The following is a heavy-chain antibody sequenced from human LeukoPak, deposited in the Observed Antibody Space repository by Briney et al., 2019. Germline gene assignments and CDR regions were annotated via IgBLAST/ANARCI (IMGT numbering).Heavy chain of an antibody. CDR1: GGSISSSSYY. Sequence: SETLSLTCTVSGGSISSSSYYWGWIRQPPGKGLEWIGSMYYSGSTYYNPSLKSRVTISVDKSKNQFSLKLSSVTAADTAVYYCARERRSSWYFPYFDYWGQGTLVTVSS. V-gene: IGHV4-39*07. CDR3: ARERRSSWYFPYFDY. J-gene: IGHJ4*02. CDR2: MYYSGST. D-gene: IGHD6-13*01.